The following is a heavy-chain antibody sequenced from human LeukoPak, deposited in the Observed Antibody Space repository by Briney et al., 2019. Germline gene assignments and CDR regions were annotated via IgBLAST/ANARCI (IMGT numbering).Heavy chain of an antibody. V-gene: IGHV3-30*04. CDR1: GFTFSIYP. CDR2: ISSDGNNK. CDR3: ESRGYCSGGSCYSGVF. D-gene: IGHD2-15*01. Sequence: GGSLRLSCTASGFTFSIYPMNWVRQAPGKGLEWVAVISSDGNNKYYADSVKGRFTISRDNSKNTLYLEVNSLRAEDTAVYYCESRGYCSGGSCYSGVFGGQGTLVAVSS. J-gene: IGHJ4*02.